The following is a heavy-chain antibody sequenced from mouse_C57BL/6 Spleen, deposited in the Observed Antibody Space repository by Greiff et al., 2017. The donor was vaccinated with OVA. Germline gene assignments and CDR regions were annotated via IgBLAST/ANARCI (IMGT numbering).Heavy chain of an antibody. CDR3: ARDRAAQATMDY. CDR1: GYAFSSYW. J-gene: IGHJ4*01. V-gene: IGHV1-80*01. Sequence: QVQLKESGAELVKPGASVKISCKASGYAFSSYWMNWVKQRPEKGLEWIGQIYPGDGDTNYNGKFKGKATLTADKSSSTAYMQLSSLTSEDSAVYFCARDRAAQATMDYWGQGTSVTVSS. D-gene: IGHD3-2*02. CDR2: IYPGDGDT.